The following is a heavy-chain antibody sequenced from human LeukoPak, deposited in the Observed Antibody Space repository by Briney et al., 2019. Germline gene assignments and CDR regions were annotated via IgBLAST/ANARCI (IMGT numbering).Heavy chain of an antibody. V-gene: IGHV3-23*01. CDR3: AKKDCSTTSCYKAFDS. Sequence: GGSLRLSCAASGFTFSSYAMSWVRQAPGKGLEWVSVISTSGGSTDNADSVKGRFTISRDNSKNTLYLQMNSPRAEDTAVYYCAKKDCSTTSCYKAFDSWGQGTLVTVSS. CDR1: GFTFSSYA. D-gene: IGHD2-2*02. CDR2: ISTSGGST. J-gene: IGHJ4*02.